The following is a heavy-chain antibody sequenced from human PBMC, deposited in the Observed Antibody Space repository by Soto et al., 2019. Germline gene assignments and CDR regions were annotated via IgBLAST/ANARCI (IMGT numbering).Heavy chain of an antibody. V-gene: IGHV3-11*01. CDR1: GFTFSDYY. CDR2: MSSSGVTV. CDR3: ARNTISAAGADYYGLDA. D-gene: IGHD6-13*01. J-gene: IGHJ6*02. Sequence: GGSLRLSCAGSGFTFSDYYMSWIRQAPGQGLEWVSYMSSSGVTVFYADSVKGRFTISRDNAKNSLYLQMYSLRAEDSAVYYCARNTISAAGADYYGLDAWGQGTTVTVSS.